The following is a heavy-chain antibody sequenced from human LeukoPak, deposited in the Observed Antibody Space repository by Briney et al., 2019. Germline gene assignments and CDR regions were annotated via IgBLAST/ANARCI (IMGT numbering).Heavy chain of an antibody. V-gene: IGHV4-34*01. CDR2: INHSGST. Sequence: SETLSLTCTVSGGSISSYYWSWIRQPPGKGLEWIGEINHSGSTNYNPSLKSRVTISVDKSKNQFSLMLTSVTAADTAVYYCARVPYYYGSGSYRADYWGQGTLVTVSS. CDR3: ARVPYYYGSGSYRADY. CDR1: GGSISSYY. D-gene: IGHD3-10*01. J-gene: IGHJ4*02.